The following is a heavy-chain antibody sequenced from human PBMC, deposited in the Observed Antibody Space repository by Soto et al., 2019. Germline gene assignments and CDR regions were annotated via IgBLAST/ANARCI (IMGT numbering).Heavy chain of an antibody. J-gene: IGHJ6*03. D-gene: IGHD5-12*01. Sequence: ASVKVSCKASGYTFTSYDINWVRQATGQGLEWMGWMNPNSGNTGYAQKFQGRVTMTRNTSISTAYMELSSLRSEDTAVYYSAAKGGYENYSYYYMDVWGKGTTVPVSS. CDR3: AAKGGYENYSYYYMDV. CDR2: MNPNSGNT. V-gene: IGHV1-8*01. CDR1: GYTFTSYD.